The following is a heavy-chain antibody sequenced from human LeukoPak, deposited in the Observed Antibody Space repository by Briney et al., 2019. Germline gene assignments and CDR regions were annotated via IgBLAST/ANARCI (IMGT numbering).Heavy chain of an antibody. V-gene: IGHV4-38-2*01. D-gene: IGHD3-22*01. Sequence: SETLSLTCAVSGYSISSGYYWGWIRQPPGKGLEWIGSIYYSGSTYYNPSLKSRVTISVDTSENQFSLKLSSVTAADTAVYYCARPGDYYDSSGYFDYWGQGTLVTVSS. CDR1: GYSISSGYY. CDR3: ARPGDYYDSSGYFDY. J-gene: IGHJ4*02. CDR2: IYYSGST.